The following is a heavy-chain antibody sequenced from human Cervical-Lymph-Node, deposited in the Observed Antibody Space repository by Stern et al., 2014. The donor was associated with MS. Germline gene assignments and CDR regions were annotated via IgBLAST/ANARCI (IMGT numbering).Heavy chain of an antibody. D-gene: IGHD3-10*01. CDR2: VFLSGGT. Sequence: QVQLQESGPGLVKPSGTLSLTCAVSGGSITSSHWWSWVRQPPGKGLEWIGEVFLSGGTNYNSSLKSRVSVSLDKPKKQFSLSLKSVPAADTAVYYCARRASGYYFDSWGQGTLVTVSS. CDR1: GGSITSSHW. V-gene: IGHV4-4*02. CDR3: ARRASGYYFDS. J-gene: IGHJ4*02.